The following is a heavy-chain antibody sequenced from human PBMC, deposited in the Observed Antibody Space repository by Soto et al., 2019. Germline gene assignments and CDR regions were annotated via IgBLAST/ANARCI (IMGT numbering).Heavy chain of an antibody. CDR3: AKDSKRYFDWLRGGYYFDY. D-gene: IGHD3-9*01. J-gene: IGHJ4*02. V-gene: IGHV3-23*01. CDR1: GFTFSSYA. Sequence: GGSLRLSCAASGFTFSSYAMSWVRQAPGKGLEWVSAISGSGGSTYYADSVKGRFTISRDNSKNTLYLQMNSLRAEDTAVYYCAKDSKRYFDWLRGGYYFDYWGQGTLVTVSS. CDR2: ISGSGGST.